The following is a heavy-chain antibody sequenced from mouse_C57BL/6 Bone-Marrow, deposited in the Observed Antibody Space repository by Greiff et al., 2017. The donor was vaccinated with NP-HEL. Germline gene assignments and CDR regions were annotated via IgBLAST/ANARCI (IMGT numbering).Heavy chain of an antibody. CDR1: GSTSPSYG. Sequence: VQLQQSGAELPGPGAPVNLSCKAFGSTSPSYGISGVKQRPGQGLEWIGEFYPRSGNTYYNEKFKGKATLTADKSSSTAYMELRSLTSEDSAVYFCARWGSSGWFAYWGQGTLVTVSA. J-gene: IGHJ3*01. CDR2: FYPRSGNT. V-gene: IGHV1-81*01. CDR3: ARWGSSGWFAY. D-gene: IGHD3-2*02.